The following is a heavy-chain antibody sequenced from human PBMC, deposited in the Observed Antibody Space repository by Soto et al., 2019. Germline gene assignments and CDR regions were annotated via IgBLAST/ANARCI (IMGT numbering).Heavy chain of an antibody. Sequence: SETLSLTCAVSSGSISSSNWWSWVRQPPGKGLEWIGEIYHSGSTNYNPSLKSRVTISVDKSKNQFSLKLSSVTAADTAVYYCARAGTPLHWFAPRGQGTLVTVSS. CDR1: SGSISSSNW. D-gene: IGHD1-7*01. J-gene: IGHJ5*02. CDR3: ARAGTPLHWFAP. V-gene: IGHV4-4*02. CDR2: IYHSGST.